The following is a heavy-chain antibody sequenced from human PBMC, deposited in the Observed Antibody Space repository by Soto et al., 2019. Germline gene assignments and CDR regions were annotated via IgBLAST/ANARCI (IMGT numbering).Heavy chain of an antibody. D-gene: IGHD3-3*01. CDR1: GGTFSSYA. Sequence: GASVKVSCKASGGTFSSYAISWVRQAPGQRLERMGRIIPIFGTANYAQKFQGRVTITADESTSTAYMELSSLRSEDTAVYYCARGTTYYDFWSGYYTLDYWGQGTLVTVSS. V-gene: IGHV1-69*13. J-gene: IGHJ4*02. CDR3: ARGTTYYDFWSGYYTLDY. CDR2: IIPIFGTA.